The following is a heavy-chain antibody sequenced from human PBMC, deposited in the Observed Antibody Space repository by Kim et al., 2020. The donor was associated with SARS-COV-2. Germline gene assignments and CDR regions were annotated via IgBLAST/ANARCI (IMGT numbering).Heavy chain of an antibody. CDR3: ARSVDGAFDV. CDR2: ITRDRNTI. J-gene: IGHJ3*01. CDR1: GFSFSVYS. Sequence: GGSLRLSCVASGFSFSVYSMNWVRLAPGKGLEWISYITRDRNTIKYADSVKGRFTISRDNAKKIVFLQMNGLRDEDTALYYCARSVDGAFDVWGQGTVLTVSS. D-gene: IGHD2-21*01. V-gene: IGHV3-48*02.